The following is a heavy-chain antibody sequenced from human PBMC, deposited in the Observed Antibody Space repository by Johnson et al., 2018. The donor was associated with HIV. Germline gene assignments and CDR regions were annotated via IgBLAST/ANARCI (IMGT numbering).Heavy chain of an antibody. V-gene: IGHV3-30-3*01. CDR1: GFTFSSYA. D-gene: IGHD2-2*01. J-gene: IGHJ3*02. Sequence: VQLVESGGGVVPPGRSLRLSCAASGFTFSSYAMHWVRQAPGKGLEWVAVISYDGSNKYYADSVKGRFTISRDKSKNTLYLQMNSLRAEDTAVYYCAKDGAMACDIWGQGTVVTVSS. CDR2: ISYDGSNK. CDR3: AKDGAMACDI.